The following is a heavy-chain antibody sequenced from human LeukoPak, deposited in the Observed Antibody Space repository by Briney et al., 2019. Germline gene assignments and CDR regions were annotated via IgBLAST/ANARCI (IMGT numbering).Heavy chain of an antibody. CDR1: GFTFSSYS. J-gene: IGHJ4*02. D-gene: IGHD1-1*01. V-gene: IGHV3-21*01. CDR2: ISSSSSYT. CDR3: ARDTAGTTAIDY. Sequence: GGSLRLSCAASGFTFSSYSMNWVRQAPGKGLEWVSSISSSSSYTYYADSVKGRFTISRDNAKNSLYLQMNSLRAEDTAVYYCARDTAGTTAIDYWGQGTLVTVSS.